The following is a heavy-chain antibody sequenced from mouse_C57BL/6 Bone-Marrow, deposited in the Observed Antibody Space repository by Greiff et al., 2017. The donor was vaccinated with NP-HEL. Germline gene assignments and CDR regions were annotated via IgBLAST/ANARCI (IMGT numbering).Heavy chain of an antibody. J-gene: IGHJ2*01. D-gene: IGHD1-3*01. CDR1: GFSLTSYA. CDR3: ARNSSPLTYYFDY. V-gene: IGHV2-9-1*01. CDR2: IWTGGGT. Sequence: QVQLQQSGPGLVAPSQSLSITCTVSGFSLTSYAISWVRQPPGKGLEWLGVIWTGGGTNYNSALKSRLSISKDNSKSQVFLKMNSLQTDDTARYYCARNSSPLTYYFDYWGQGTTLTVSS.